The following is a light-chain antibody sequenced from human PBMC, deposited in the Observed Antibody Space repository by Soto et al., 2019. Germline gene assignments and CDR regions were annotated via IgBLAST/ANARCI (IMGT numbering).Light chain of an antibody. J-gene: IGKJ1*01. CDR2: SAS. V-gene: IGKV1-17*01. CDR1: QGIRDA. CDR3: QQYNNWPRT. Sequence: DIQMTQSPSSLSASVGDRVTITCRASQGIRDALGWYQQKPGKVPKRLIYSASSLQSGVPSRFSGSGSETEFTLTISSLQPEDFATYYCQQYNNWPRTFGQGTKVEIK.